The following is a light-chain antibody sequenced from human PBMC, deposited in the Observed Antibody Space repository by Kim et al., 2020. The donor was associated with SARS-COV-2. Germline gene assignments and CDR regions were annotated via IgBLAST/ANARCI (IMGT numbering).Light chain of an antibody. J-gene: IGLJ3*02. V-gene: IGLV2-14*03. CDR2: DVS. CDR1: SSDVGAYDY. Sequence: GQSITISCTGTSSDVGAYDYVSWYQQHPGKAPTLMIYDVSNRPSGVSNRFSGSKSGNTASLTISGLQAEDEADYYCSSYTTSNTGVFGGGTQLTVL. CDR3: SSYTTSNTGV.